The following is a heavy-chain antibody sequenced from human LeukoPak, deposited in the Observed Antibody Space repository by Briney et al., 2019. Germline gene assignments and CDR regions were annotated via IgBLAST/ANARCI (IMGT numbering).Heavy chain of an antibody. D-gene: IGHD1-26*01. CDR1: GGSISTYY. J-gene: IGHJ4*02. CDR2: IYCSGST. CDR3: ARLRRGSYYFDS. V-gene: IGHV4-59*08. Sequence: PSETLSLTCTVSGGSISTYYWSWIRQPPGKGLEWIAYIYCSGSTNYNPSLKSRVTISVDTSKNQFSLKLSSVTAADTAVYYCARLRRGSYYFDSWGQGTLVTVSS.